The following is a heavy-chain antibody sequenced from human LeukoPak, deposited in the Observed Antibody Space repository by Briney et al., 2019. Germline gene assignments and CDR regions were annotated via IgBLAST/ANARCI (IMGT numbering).Heavy chain of an antibody. J-gene: IGHJ6*02. Sequence: PSETLSLTCAVYGGSFSGYYWSWIRQPPGKGLEWIGEINHSGSTNYNPSLKSRVTMSVDTSKNQFSLKLSSVTAADTAVYYCARLDGYSYGRDYYYYGMDVWGQGTTVTVSS. D-gene: IGHD5-18*01. CDR2: INHSGST. CDR3: ARLDGYSYGRDYYYYGMDV. CDR1: GGSFSGYY. V-gene: IGHV4-34*01.